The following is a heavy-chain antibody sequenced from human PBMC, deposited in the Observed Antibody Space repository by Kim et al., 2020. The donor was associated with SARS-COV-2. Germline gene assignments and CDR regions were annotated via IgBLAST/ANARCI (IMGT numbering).Heavy chain of an antibody. V-gene: IGHV3-23*01. CDR3: ANIPFYYYGSGSYFDY. J-gene: IGHJ4*02. Sequence: GGSLRLSCAASGFTFSSYAMSWVRQAPGKGLEWVSAISGSGGSTYYADSVKGRFTISRDNSKNTLYLQMNSLRAEDTAVYYCANIPFYYYGSGSYFDYWGQGTLVTVSS. CDR2: ISGSGGST. CDR1: GFTFSSYA. D-gene: IGHD3-10*01.